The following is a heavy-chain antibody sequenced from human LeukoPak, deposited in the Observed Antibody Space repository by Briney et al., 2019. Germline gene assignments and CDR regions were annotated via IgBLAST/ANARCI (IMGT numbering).Heavy chain of an antibody. J-gene: IGHJ4*02. CDR3: VSFYETY. V-gene: IGHV3-74*01. CDR1: GFTFSSYG. CDR2: INSDGSWT. D-gene: IGHD2/OR15-2a*01. Sequence: GGSLRLSCAASGFTFSSYGMHWVRQAPGKGLVWVSHINSDGSWTGYADSVKGRFTISKDNAKNTVYLQMNSLRAEDTAVYYCVSFYETYWGRGTLVTVSS.